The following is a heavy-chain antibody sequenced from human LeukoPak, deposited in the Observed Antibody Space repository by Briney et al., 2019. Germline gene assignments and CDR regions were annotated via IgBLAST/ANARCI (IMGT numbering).Heavy chain of an antibody. CDR3: ARETYGHWFDP. V-gene: IGHV4-59*01. CDR1: GVSISSYY. CDR2: IYYSGST. J-gene: IGHJ5*02. Sequence: SETLSITCTVSGVSISSYYWSWIRQPPGKGLEWIGYIYYSGSTNYNASLKSRVTISKDTSKNQFSLKLSSVTAADTAVYYCARETYGHWFDPWGQGTLVTVSS. D-gene: IGHD4-17*01.